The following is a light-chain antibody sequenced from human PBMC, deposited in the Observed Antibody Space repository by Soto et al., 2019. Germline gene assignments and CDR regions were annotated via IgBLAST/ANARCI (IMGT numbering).Light chain of an antibody. Sequence: QSVLTQPPSASGTPGQRVTISCSGSSSNIGRNTVNWYQQLPGTAPKLLIHSNNQRPSGVPDRFSGSKSGTSASLAISGLQSEAEADYYCAAWDDSLNGYVFGTGTKLTVL. V-gene: IGLV1-44*01. CDR2: SNN. J-gene: IGLJ1*01. CDR3: AAWDDSLNGYV. CDR1: SSNIGRNT.